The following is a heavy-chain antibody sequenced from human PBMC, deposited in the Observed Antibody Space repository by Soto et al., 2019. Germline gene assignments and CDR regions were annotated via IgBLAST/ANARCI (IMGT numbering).Heavy chain of an antibody. D-gene: IGHD1-1*01. CDR2: ISYDGSNK. CDR3: AESLVGTYAAYSDYAVDV. J-gene: IGHJ6*02. V-gene: IGHV3-30*18. CDR1: GFTFSSYG. Sequence: QVQLVESGGGVVQPGRSLRLSCAASGFTFSSYGMHWVRQAPGKGLEWVAVISYDGSNKYYADSVKGRFTISRDNSKNTRYRQMNSLRAEDTAVYYGAESLVGTYAAYSDYAVDVWGHGTTVTVSS.